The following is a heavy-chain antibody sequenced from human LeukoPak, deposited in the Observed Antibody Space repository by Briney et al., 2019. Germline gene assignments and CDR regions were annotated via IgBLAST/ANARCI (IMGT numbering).Heavy chain of an antibody. CDR3: ARARGSNAFDI. J-gene: IGHJ3*02. V-gene: IGHV1-2*02. Sequence: ASVNLSCKASGYTFTCYYMHWVRQAPGQGLGRMGWINPNSGGTNYAQKFQGRVTMTRDTSISTAYMELSRLRSDDTAVYYCARARGSNAFDIWGQGTMVTVSS. CDR1: GYTFTCYY. CDR2: INPNSGGT. D-gene: IGHD2-2*01.